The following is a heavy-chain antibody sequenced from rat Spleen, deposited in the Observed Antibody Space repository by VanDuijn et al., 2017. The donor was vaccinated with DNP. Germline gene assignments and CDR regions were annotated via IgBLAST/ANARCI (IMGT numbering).Heavy chain of an antibody. D-gene: IGHD5-1*01. V-gene: IGHV5-31*01. J-gene: IGHJ4*01. CDR3: ARVQLGYYALDA. Sequence: EVQLVESGGDLVQPGRSLKLSCVASGFTFNNFWMTWIRQVPGKGLEWVASITSSGGSTYYPDSVKGRFTISRDNAKSTLYLQMDSLRSEETATYYCARVQLGYYALDAWGQGTSVTVSS. CDR2: ITSSGGST. CDR1: GFTFNNFW.